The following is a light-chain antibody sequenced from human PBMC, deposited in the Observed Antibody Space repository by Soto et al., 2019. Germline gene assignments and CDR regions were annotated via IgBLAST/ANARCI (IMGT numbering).Light chain of an antibody. Sequence: QSIPGPSTTSANVGARSTITYRASQSISLSLALYQQKTGKAPKLLIYKASSLESGFPSRFSGSGSGTEFTLTISSLQPEEFATDDCPQYNSSWTVGQGTKVDIK. CDR2: KAS. CDR3: PQYNSSWT. CDR1: QSISLS. J-gene: IGKJ1*01. V-gene: IGKV1-5*03.